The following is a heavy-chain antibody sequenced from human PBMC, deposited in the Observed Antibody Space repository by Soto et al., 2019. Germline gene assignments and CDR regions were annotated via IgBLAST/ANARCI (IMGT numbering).Heavy chain of an antibody. CDR1: GFTFSSYG. CDR2: IRCSGGST. D-gene: IGHD3-22*01. J-gene: IGHJ3*02. V-gene: IGHV3-23*01. Sequence: PGGSLRLSCAASGFTFSSYGMHWVRQAPGKGLEWVAAIRCSGGSTYYADSVKGRFTISRDNSKNTLYLQMNSLRAEDTAVYYCAKDAQKVTMIVVVRSDAFDIWGQGTMVTLSS. CDR3: AKDAQKVTMIVVVRSDAFDI.